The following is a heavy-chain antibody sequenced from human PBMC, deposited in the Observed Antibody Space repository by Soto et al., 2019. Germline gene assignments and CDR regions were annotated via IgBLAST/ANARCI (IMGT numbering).Heavy chain of an antibody. CDR2: ISSSSSYI. V-gene: IGHV3-21*01. CDR1: GFTFSSYS. Sequence: GGSLRLSCAASGFTFSSYSMNWVRQAPGKGLEWVSSISSSSSYIYYADSVKGRFTISRDNAKNSLYLQMNSLRAEDTAVYYCARGGVRGPQLGPDYWGQGTLVTVSS. CDR3: ARGGVRGPQLGPDY. D-gene: IGHD3-10*01. J-gene: IGHJ4*02.